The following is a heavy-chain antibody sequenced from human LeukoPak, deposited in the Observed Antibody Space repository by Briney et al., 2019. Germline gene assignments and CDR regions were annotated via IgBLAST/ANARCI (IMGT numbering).Heavy chain of an antibody. V-gene: IGHV5-51*06. CDR2: IYPGDSDT. D-gene: IGHD4-17*01. Sequence: GESLKISCKGSGYSFTSYWIGWVRQMPGKGLEWMGIIYPGDSDTRYSPSFQVQVTISADKSITTAYLQWSSLRASDTAMYYCARASMTTVTAFDYWGRGTLVTVSS. CDR3: ARASMTTVTAFDY. CDR1: GYSFTSYW. J-gene: IGHJ4*02.